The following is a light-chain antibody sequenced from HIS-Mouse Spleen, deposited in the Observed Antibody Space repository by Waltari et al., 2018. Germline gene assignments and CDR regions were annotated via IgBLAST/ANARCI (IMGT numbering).Light chain of an antibody. Sequence: QSVLTQPPPASGTPGQRANIFRSGSSSNIGSNTVNWYQQIPGTAPKLLIHSNSQRPSGIPDRFAGSRSGTTASLAISGLQSEDEADYYCAAWDNSLNGYVFGAGTKVTVL. CDR1: SSNIGSNT. CDR3: AAWDNSLNGYV. CDR2: SNS. J-gene: IGLJ1*01. V-gene: IGLV1-44*01.